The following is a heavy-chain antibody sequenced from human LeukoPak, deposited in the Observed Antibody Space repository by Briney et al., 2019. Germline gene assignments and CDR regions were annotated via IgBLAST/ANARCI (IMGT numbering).Heavy chain of an antibody. CDR1: GGSISSGGYY. J-gene: IGHJ4*02. Sequence: PSETLSLTCTVSGGSISSGGYYWSWIRQPPGKGLEWIGYIYHSGSTYYNPSLKSRVTISVDRSKNQFSLKLSSVTAADTAVYYCARQQPGDYWGQGTLVTVSS. CDR3: ARQQPGDY. V-gene: IGHV4-30-2*01. CDR2: IYHSGST. D-gene: IGHD6-13*01.